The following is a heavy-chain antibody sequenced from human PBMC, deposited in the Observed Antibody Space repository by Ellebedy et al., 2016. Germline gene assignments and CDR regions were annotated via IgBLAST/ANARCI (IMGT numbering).Heavy chain of an antibody. CDR3: ARGHDPVAVTPAALALFSRMGSLWFDP. CDR1: GGSFSGYY. V-gene: IGHV4-34*01. Sequence: SETLSLXCAAYGGSFSGYYWTWIRQPPGKGLEWIGEINHRGSTNYNPSLKSRVTISVETSKNQFSLKLSSVTAADTAVYYCARGHDPVAVTPAALALFSRMGSLWFDPWGQGTLVSVSS. J-gene: IGHJ5*02. CDR2: INHRGST. D-gene: IGHD2-2*01.